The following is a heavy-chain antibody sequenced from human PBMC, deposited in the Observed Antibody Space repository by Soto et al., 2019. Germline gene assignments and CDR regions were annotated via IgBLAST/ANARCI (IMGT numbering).Heavy chain of an antibody. D-gene: IGHD5-12*01. CDR2: IYPGDSDT. V-gene: IGHV5-51*01. CDR1: GYNFNTYW. Sequence: GESLKISCEGSGYNFNTYWIGWVRQMPGKGLEWMALIYPGDSDTRYSPSFEGQVTLSVDRSISTAYLQWSSLKASDTAIYYCATSTVSYVDIVSSTTRGYFDHWGQGTLVTVSS. CDR3: ATSTVSYVDIVSSTTRGYFDH. J-gene: IGHJ4*02.